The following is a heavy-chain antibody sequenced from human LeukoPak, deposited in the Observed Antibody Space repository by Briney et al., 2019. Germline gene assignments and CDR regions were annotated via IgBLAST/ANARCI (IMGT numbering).Heavy chain of an antibody. CDR1: GYSFTNYW. CDR3: ARRLLGANTLDY. J-gene: IGHJ4*02. V-gene: IGHV5-51*01. CDR2: IYPGDSDT. Sequence: GESLKISCKGSGYSFTNYWIGWVRQMPGKGLEWMGVIYPGDSDTRYSPSFQGQVTLSVDKSINTAYLQWGSLKAPDTAMYYCARRLLGANTLDYWGQGTLVTVSS. D-gene: IGHD1-26*01.